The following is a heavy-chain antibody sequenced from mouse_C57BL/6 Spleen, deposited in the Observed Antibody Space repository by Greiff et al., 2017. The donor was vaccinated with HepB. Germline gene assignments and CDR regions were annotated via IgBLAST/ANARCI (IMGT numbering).Heavy chain of an antibody. D-gene: IGHD4-1*01. CDR1: GYTFTSYW. Sequence: QVHVKQPGAELVKPGASVKLSCKASGYTFTSYWMQWVKQRPGQGLEWIGEIDPSDSYTNYNQKFKGKATLTVDTSSSTAYMQLSSLTSEDSAVYYCARQTGAYWYFGGWGTGTTVTVSS. V-gene: IGHV1-50*01. CDR3: ARQTGAYWYFGG. CDR2: IDPSDSYT. J-gene: IGHJ1*03.